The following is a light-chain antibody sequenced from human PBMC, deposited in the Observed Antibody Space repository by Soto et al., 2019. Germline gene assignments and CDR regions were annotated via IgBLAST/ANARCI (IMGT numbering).Light chain of an antibody. J-gene: IGKJ5*01. Sequence: EIVLTQSPATLSLSPGERATLSCRASQSVSSYLAWYQQKPSQAPRLLIYDVSNRATGIPARFSGSGSGTDFTLTISSLEPEDFAVYYCQQRSNWPPRITFGQGTRLEIK. CDR2: DVS. V-gene: IGKV3-11*01. CDR1: QSVSSY. CDR3: QQRSNWPPRIT.